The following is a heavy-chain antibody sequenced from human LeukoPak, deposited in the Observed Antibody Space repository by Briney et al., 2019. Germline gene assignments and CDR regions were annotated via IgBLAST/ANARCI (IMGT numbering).Heavy chain of an antibody. CDR3: ARSPMYYYDSSGYYVF. J-gene: IGHJ4*02. CDR2: IYSSGST. Sequence: SETLSLTCNVSGGSIRGYYWSWIRQPPGKGLEWIGYIYSSGSTNYNPSLKSRVTMSVDTSKNQFSLKVSSVTAADTAVYYCARSPMYYYDSSGYYVFGGQGTLVTVSS. CDR1: GGSIRGYY. D-gene: IGHD3-22*01. V-gene: IGHV4-59*01.